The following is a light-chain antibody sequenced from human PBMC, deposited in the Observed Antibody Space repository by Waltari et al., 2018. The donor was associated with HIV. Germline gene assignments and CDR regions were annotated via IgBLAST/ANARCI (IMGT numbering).Light chain of an antibody. Sequence: QSALTQPRSVSGSPGQSVTISCTGTSSDVGAFNYVSWYQHHPGKAPKLIIYDVTRRPSGLPDRFSGSKSGNTASLTISGLQAEDEADYYCCSYAGNYTGVFGGGTKLTVL. CDR1: SSDVGAFNY. CDR3: CSYAGNYTGV. CDR2: DVT. J-gene: IGLJ3*02. V-gene: IGLV2-11*01.